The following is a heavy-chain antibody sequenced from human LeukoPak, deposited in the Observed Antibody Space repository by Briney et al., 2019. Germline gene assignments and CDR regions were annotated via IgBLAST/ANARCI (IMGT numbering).Heavy chain of an antibody. CDR1: GGSISSSSYY. V-gene: IGHV4-39*01. J-gene: IGHJ4*02. CDR3: ARLSLGAAACY. D-gene: IGHD6-13*01. CDR2: IYYSGST. Sequence: SETLSLTCTVSGGSISSSSYYWGWIRQPPGKGLEWIGSIYYSGSTYYNPSLKSRVTISVDTSKNQFSLKLSSVTAADTAVYYCARLSLGAAACYWGQGTLVTVSS.